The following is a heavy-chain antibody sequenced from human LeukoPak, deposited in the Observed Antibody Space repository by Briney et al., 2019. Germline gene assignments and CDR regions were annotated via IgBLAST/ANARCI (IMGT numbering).Heavy chain of an antibody. CDR3: GRGDMIKTFDI. J-gene: IGHJ3*02. Sequence: SETLSLTCAVSGGSISSGYWWTWVRQPPGKGLEWFGETHHSGTTNYNPSLRSRVTVSLDKSKNQFSLELNSLTAADTAMYYCGRGDMIKTFDIWGQGTMVTVSS. CDR1: GGSISSGYW. D-gene: IGHD3-16*01. V-gene: IGHV4-4*02. CDR2: THHSGTT.